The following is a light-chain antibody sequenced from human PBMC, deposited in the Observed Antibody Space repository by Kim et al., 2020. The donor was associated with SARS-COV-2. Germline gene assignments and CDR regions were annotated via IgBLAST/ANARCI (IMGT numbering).Light chain of an antibody. CDR1: QSVSSK. CDR3: QHYENWPWT. Sequence: EIVMTQSPATLSVSPGERATLSCRASQSVSSKLAWYQQKPGQAPRLLIYGASTRATGVPGRFSGSGSGTEFTLTISSLQSEDFAFYYCQHYENWPWTFGQGTKVDIK. CDR2: GAS. J-gene: IGKJ1*01. V-gene: IGKV3-15*01.